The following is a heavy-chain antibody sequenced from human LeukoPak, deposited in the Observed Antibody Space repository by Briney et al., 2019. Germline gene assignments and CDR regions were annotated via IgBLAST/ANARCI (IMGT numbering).Heavy chain of an antibody. V-gene: IGHV4-59*11. CDR2: IYYSGST. D-gene: IGHD3-9*01. Sequence: SETLSLTCTVSGGSISSHYWSWIRQPPGKGLERIGYIYYSGSTNYNPSLKSRVTISVDTSKNQFSLKLSSVTAADTAVYYCASLYYDILTGPNWFDPWGQGTLVTVSS. CDR3: ASLYYDILTGPNWFDP. J-gene: IGHJ5*02. CDR1: GGSISSHY.